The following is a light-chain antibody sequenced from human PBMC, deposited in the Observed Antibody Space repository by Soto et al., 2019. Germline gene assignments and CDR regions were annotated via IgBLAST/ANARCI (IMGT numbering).Light chain of an antibody. CDR1: RSVGSIY. Sequence: IMLTQSPATMYVSAGDTPTLSFRTYRSVGSIYVDWDQQKPGHCPRLLIYAAYSRATGIPDRFSGSGSGTDFTLTIGRLEPEDFAVYYCQLFGGSRTFGKGTKVDIK. V-gene: IGKV3-20*01. J-gene: IGKJ1*01. CDR3: QLFGGSRT. CDR2: AAY.